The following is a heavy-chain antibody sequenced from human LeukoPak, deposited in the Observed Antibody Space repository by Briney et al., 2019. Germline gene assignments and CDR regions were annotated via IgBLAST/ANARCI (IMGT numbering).Heavy chain of an antibody. D-gene: IGHD3-22*01. Sequence: PSETLSLTCAVSGYSISSGYYWGWVRQPPGKGLAWIGSIYHSGSTYYNPSLKSRVTISLDTSKNQFSLKLSSVTAADTAVYYCAGDSSGYYCFDYWGQGTLVTVSS. J-gene: IGHJ4*02. CDR3: AGDSSGYYCFDY. CDR1: GYSISSGYY. CDR2: IYHSGST. V-gene: IGHV4-38-2*01.